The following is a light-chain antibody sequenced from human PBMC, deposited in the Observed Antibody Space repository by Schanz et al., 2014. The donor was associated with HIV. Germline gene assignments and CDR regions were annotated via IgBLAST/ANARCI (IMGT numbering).Light chain of an antibody. CDR1: SSNIGAGYD. CDR3: CSYAGSYTYV. V-gene: IGLV1-40*01. J-gene: IGLJ1*01. Sequence: QSVLTQPPSLSGAPGQRVSLSCNGTSSNIGAGYDVHWYQQFTGRAPKLLIFDDSSRPSGVPDRFSGSKSGTAASLAITGLQADDEADYYCCSYAGSYTYVFGTGTKLTVL. CDR2: DDS.